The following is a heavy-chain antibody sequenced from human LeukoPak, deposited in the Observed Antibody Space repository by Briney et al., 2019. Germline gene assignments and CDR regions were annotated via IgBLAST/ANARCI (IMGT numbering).Heavy chain of an antibody. CDR1: GYTFTSYG. D-gene: IGHD2-2*01. CDR2: ISAYNGNT. J-gene: IGHJ4*02. CDR3: ARDRLGYCSSTSCARAPPFDY. Sequence: GASVKVSCKASGYTFTSYGISWVRQAPGQGLEWMGWISAYNGNTNYAQKLQGRVTMTTDTSTSTAYMELRSLRSDDTAVYYCARDRLGYCSSTSCARAPPFDYWGQGTLVTVSS. V-gene: IGHV1-18*01.